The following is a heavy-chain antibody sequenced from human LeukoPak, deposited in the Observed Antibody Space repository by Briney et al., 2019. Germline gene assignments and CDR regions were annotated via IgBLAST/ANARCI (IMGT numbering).Heavy chain of an antibody. V-gene: IGHV4-30-4*01. CDR3: ARDRRGWLDGMGV. J-gene: IGHJ6*02. Sequence: SETLSLTCTVSGGSITSGDYFWSWIRQPPGKGLEWIGYIYHSGSTHYNPSFDSRLTITVDTSKNQFSLKLSSVTAADTAVYYCARDRRGWLDGMGVWGQGTTVTVSS. D-gene: IGHD3-9*01. CDR1: GGSITSGDYF. CDR2: IYHSGST.